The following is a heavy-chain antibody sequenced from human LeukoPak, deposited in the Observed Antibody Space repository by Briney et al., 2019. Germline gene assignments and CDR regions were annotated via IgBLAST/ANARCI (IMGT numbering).Heavy chain of an antibody. V-gene: IGHV3-23*01. CDR3: ARDPYSGHYGNDYYYYMDV. CDR2: IFPSGGEI. J-gene: IGHJ6*03. Sequence: PGGSLRLSCAGSEFTFNNYAMSWVRQAPGKGLEWVSSIFPSGGEIHYADSVRGRFTISRDNSKSTLSLQMNNLRAEDTAVYYCARDPYSGHYGNDYYYYMDVWGKGTTVTISS. CDR1: EFTFNNYA. D-gene: IGHD5-12*01.